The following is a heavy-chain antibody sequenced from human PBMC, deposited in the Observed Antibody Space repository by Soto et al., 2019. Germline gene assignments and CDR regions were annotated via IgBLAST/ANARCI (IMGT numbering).Heavy chain of an antibody. V-gene: IGHV3-30*18. CDR3: AKNIAAPRWYYYGMDV. J-gene: IGHJ6*02. CDR1: GFTFSSYG. Sequence: QVQLVESGGGVVQPGRSLRLSCAASGFTFSSYGMHWVRQAPGKGLEWVAVISYDGSNKYYADSVKGRFTISRDNSKNTLYLQMNSLRAEDTAVYYCAKNIAAPRWYYYGMDVWGQGTTVTVSS. CDR2: ISYDGSNK. D-gene: IGHD6-13*01.